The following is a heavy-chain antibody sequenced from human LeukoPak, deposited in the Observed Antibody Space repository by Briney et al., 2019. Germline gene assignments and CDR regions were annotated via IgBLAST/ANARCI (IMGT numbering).Heavy chain of an antibody. CDR3: ARPRAYYYDSSGYAPYYFDY. V-gene: IGHV1-2*02. J-gene: IGHJ4*02. D-gene: IGHD3-22*01. Sequence: ASVTVSCKASGYTFTGYYMHWVRQAPGQGLEWMGWINPNSGGTNYAQTFQGRVTMTRDTSISTAYMELSRLRSDDTAVYYCARPRAYYYDSSGYAPYYFDYWGQGTLVTVSS. CDR1: GYTFTGYY. CDR2: INPNSGGT.